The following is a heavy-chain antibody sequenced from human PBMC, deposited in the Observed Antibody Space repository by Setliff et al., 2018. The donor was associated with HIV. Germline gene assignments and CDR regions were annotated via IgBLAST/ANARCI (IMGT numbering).Heavy chain of an antibody. CDR1: GFTFTDSA. V-gene: IGHV1-58*01. CDR2: IVVGRGNT. D-gene: IGHD3-10*01. Sequence: RASVKVSCKASGFTFTDSAVQWVRQTRGQRLEWIGWIVVGRGNTNYAQQFQGRVTITRDMSTSTAYMELSSLRSDDTAVYYCVADRSISRVRGVILGSSFDIWGQGTMVTVSS. CDR3: VADRSISRVRGVILGSSFDI. J-gene: IGHJ3*02.